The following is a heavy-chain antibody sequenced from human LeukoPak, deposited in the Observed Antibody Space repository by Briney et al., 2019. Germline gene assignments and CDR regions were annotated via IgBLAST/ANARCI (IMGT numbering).Heavy chain of an antibody. CDR1: GYTFTGYY. D-gene: IGHD3-10*01. Sequence: ASVKVSRKASGYTFTGYYMHWVRQAPGQGLEWMGWINPNSGGTNYAQKFQGRVTMTRDTSISTAYMELSRLRSDDTAVYYCARAYYGSGSYCPDYWGQGTLVTVSS. CDR3: ARAYYGSGSYCPDY. V-gene: IGHV1-2*02. J-gene: IGHJ4*02. CDR2: INPNSGGT.